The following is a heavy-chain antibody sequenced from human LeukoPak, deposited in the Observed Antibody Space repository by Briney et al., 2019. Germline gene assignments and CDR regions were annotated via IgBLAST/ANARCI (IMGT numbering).Heavy chain of an antibody. CDR2: ISYDGSNK. V-gene: IGHV3-30*18. CDR3: AKDSSGWYGLGYHYYGVDV. D-gene: IGHD6-19*01. J-gene: IGHJ6*02. Sequence: PGGSLRLSCAASGFTFSSYGMHWVRQAPGKGLEWVAVISYDGSNKYYADSVKGRFTISRDNSKNTLYLQMNSLRAEDTAVYYCAKDSSGWYGLGYHYYGVDVWGQGTTVTVSS. CDR1: GFTFSSYG.